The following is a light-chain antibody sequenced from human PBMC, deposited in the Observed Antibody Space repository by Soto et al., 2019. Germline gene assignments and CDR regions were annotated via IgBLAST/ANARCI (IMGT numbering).Light chain of an antibody. CDR3: QQRSNWPT. J-gene: IGKJ1*01. CDR2: DTF. CDR1: QSVSNR. V-gene: IGKV3-11*01. Sequence: EIVMTQSPATLSFSPWERSTLSCRASQSVSNRLAWYKQKPGQAPRLLVYDTFNRATGIPTRLSGSVSGPEFSLTISGIEPEDYAVYYCQQRSNWPTFGQGTKVDIK.